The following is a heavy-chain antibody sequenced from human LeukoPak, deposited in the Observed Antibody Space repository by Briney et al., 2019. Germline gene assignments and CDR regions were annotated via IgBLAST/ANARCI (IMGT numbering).Heavy chain of an antibody. CDR1: GGSFSGYC. Sequence: SETLSLTCAVYGGSFSGYCWSWIRQPPGKGLEWIGEINHSGSTNYNPSLKSRVTISVDTSKNQFSLKLSSVTAADTAVYYCARASSPKYSYGSRALGHWGQGTLVTVSS. J-gene: IGHJ4*02. CDR2: INHSGST. D-gene: IGHD5-18*01. CDR3: ARASSPKYSYGSRALGH. V-gene: IGHV4-34*01.